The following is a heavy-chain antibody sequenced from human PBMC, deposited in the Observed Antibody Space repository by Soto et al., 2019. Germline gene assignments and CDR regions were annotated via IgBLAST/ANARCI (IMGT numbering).Heavy chain of an antibody. Sequence: QLQLQESGSGLVKPSQNLSLTCSVSGGSISSGGYSWSWLRQPPGKGLEWIGYIYHSGSTYYNPSLQSRVTISVDRSKHQFSLKLSAVTDADTAVYYGARVPDRWGQGTLVTVSS. V-gene: IGHV4-30-2*01. D-gene: IGHD2-2*01. CDR2: IYHSGST. CDR1: GGSISSGGYS. J-gene: IGHJ5*02. CDR3: ARVPDR.